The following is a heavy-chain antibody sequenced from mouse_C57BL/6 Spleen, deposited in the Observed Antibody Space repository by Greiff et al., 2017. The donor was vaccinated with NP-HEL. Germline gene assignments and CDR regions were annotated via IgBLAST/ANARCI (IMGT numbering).Heavy chain of an antibody. CDR1: GFNIKDDY. CDR3: TTDDYDRAHY. D-gene: IGHD2-4*01. V-gene: IGHV14-4*01. Sequence: EVQLVESGAELVRPGASVKLSCTASGFNIKDDYMHWVKQRPEQGLEWIGWIDPENGDTEYASKFQGKATITADTSSNTAYLQLSSLTSEDTAVYYCTTDDYDRAHYWGQGTTLTVSS. J-gene: IGHJ2*01. CDR2: IDPENGDT.